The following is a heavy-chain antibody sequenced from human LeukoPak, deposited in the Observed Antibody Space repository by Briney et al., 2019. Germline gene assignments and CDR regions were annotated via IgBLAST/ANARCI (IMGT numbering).Heavy chain of an antibody. CDR2: IYYSGST. CDR1: GGSISSYY. V-gene: IGHV4-59*08. J-gene: IGHJ4*02. CDR3: ARLASGSYGPLTPFDY. D-gene: IGHD1-26*01. Sequence: SETLSLTCTVSGGSISSYYWSWIRQPPGRGLEWMGDIYYSGSTNYNPSLKSRVTISVDTSKNQFSLRLSSVTAADTAVYYSARLASGSYGPLTPFDYWGQGTLVTVSS.